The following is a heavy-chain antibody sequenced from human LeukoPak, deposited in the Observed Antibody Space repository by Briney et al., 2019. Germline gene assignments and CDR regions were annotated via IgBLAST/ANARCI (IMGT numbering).Heavy chain of an antibody. J-gene: IGHJ6*03. CDR2: INHSGST. Sequence: PSETLSLTCAVYGGSFSGYYWSWIRQPPGKGLEWIGEINHSGSTNYNPSLKSRVTISVDTSKNQFSLKLSSVTAADTAVYYCARAPGAIDMDVWGKGTTVTISS. D-gene: IGHD1-26*01. V-gene: IGHV4-34*01. CDR1: GGSFSGYY. CDR3: ARAPGAIDMDV.